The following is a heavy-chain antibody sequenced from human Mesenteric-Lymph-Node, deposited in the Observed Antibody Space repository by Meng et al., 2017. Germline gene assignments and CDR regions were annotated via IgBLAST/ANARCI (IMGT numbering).Heavy chain of an antibody. V-gene: IGHV3-23*01. D-gene: IGHD3-22*01. Sequence: GGSLRLSCVASGFTFSGYSMTWVRQAPGKGLDWVSAVTSSGAITYYADSVKGRFTISRDNAKNSLYLQMNSLRAEDTALYHCARRYYDSSGYYYDYWGQGTLVTVSS. CDR3: ARRYYDSSGYYYDY. CDR2: VTSSGAIT. J-gene: IGHJ4*02. CDR1: GFTFSGYS.